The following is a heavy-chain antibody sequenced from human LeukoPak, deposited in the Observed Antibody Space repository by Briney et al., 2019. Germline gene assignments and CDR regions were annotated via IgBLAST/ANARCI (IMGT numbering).Heavy chain of an antibody. Sequence: GESLRLSCAASGIIVSSNYMSWVRQAPGKGLEWVSIMYSGGSTYYADSVKGRFTISRDIPKNTLNLQMNSLRVEDTAVYYCARDSPFDYWGQGTLVTVSS. J-gene: IGHJ4*02. CDR1: GIIVSSNY. V-gene: IGHV3-53*01. CDR2: MYSGGST. CDR3: ARDSPFDY.